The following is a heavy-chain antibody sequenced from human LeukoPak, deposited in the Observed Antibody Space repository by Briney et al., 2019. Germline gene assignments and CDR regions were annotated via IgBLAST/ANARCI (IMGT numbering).Heavy chain of an antibody. Sequence: ASVKVSRKASGGTFSSYGISWVRQAPGQGLEWMGWISAYNGNTNYAQKLQGRVTMTTDTSTSTAYMELRSLRSDDTAVYYCARDLGSSATSTNWFDPWGQGTLVTVSS. CDR1: GGTFSSYG. V-gene: IGHV1-18*01. J-gene: IGHJ5*02. D-gene: IGHD6-6*01. CDR2: ISAYNGNT. CDR3: ARDLGSSATSTNWFDP.